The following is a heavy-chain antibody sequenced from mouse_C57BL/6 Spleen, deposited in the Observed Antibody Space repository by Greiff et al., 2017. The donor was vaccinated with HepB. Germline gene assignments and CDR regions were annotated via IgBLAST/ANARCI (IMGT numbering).Heavy chain of an antibody. Sequence: QVQLKESGPELVKPGASVKISCKASGYAFSSSWMNWVKQRPGKGLEWIGRIYPGDGDTNYNGKFKGKATLTADKSSSTAYMQLSSLTSEDSAVYFCARVTTVVVAFDYWGQGTTLTVAS. V-gene: IGHV1-82*01. J-gene: IGHJ2*01. CDR1: GYAFSSSW. CDR3: ARVTTVVVAFDY. D-gene: IGHD1-1*01. CDR2: IYPGDGDT.